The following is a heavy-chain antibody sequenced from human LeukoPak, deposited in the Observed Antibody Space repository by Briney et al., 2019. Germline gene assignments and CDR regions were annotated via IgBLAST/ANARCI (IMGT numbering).Heavy chain of an antibody. D-gene: IGHD2-15*01. Sequence: SETQSLTCTVSGGSISSHYWSWIRQPPGKGLEWIGYIYYSGSTNYNPSLKSRVTISVDTSKNQFSLKLSSVTAADTAVYYCARGGSGNYYMDVWGKGTTVTVSS. CDR2: IYYSGST. V-gene: IGHV4-59*11. J-gene: IGHJ6*03. CDR3: ARGGSGNYYMDV. CDR1: GGSISSHY.